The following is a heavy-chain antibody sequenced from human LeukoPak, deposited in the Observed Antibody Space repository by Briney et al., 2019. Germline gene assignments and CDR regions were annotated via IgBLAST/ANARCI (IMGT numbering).Heavy chain of an antibody. J-gene: IGHJ4*02. CDR1: GLTFRSYA. CDR3: VKSDNIVGATYFDY. Sequence: GGSLRLSCSASGLTFRSYAMHWVRQAPGKGLEYVSSVSSNGDSTYYADSVKGRFTISRDNSKNTLYLHMSSLRAEDTAVYYCVKSDNIVGATYFDYWGQGTLVTVSS. V-gene: IGHV3-64D*09. CDR2: VSSNGDST. D-gene: IGHD1-26*01.